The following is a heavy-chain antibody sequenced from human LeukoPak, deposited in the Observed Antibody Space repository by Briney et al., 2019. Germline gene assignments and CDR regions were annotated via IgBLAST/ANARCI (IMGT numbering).Heavy chain of an antibody. CDR2: ISSGSSFI. Sequence: PGGSLRLSCAASGFTFSTYSMNWVRQAPGKGLEWVSSISSGSSFIYYADSVKGRFTISRDNAKNSLFLQMNSLRAEDTAVYYCARESSGYFYWGQGTLVTVPS. D-gene: IGHD3-22*01. CDR1: GFTFSTYS. V-gene: IGHV3-21*01. CDR3: ARESSGYFY. J-gene: IGHJ4*02.